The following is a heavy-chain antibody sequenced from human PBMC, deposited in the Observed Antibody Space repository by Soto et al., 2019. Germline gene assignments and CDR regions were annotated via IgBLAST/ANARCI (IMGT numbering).Heavy chain of an antibody. CDR3: ARGHYGHDY. CDR1: GGSISSYY. CDR2: IYYSGST. J-gene: IGHJ4*02. Sequence: SETLSLTCTVSGGSISSYYWSWIRQPPGKGLEWIGYIYYSGSTNYNPSLKSRVTISVDTSTNPFSLKLSSVTAADTAVYYCARGHYGHDYWGQGTLVTVSS. D-gene: IGHD4-17*01. V-gene: IGHV4-59*08.